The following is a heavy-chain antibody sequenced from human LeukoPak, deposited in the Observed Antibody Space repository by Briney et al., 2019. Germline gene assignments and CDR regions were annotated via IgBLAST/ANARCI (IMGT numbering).Heavy chain of an antibody. CDR2: ISADSATT. V-gene: IGHV3-23*01. CDR1: GFNFGSYS. J-gene: IGHJ4*02. CDR3: ARTSASGNYPLDY. Sequence: GWSLRLSCAASGFNFGSYSMTWIRQAPGKGLEWVSVISADSATTFYADSVKGRFTISRDNAKNTVFLQMSSLRAEDTALYYCARTSASGNYPLDYWGQGTLVTVSS. D-gene: IGHD3-10*01.